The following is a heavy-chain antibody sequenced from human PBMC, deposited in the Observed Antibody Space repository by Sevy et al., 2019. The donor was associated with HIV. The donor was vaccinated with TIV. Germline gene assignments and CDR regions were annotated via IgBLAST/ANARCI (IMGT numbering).Heavy chain of an antibody. CDR2: IKQGASEQ. V-gene: IGHV3-7*01. J-gene: IGHJ3*01. D-gene: IGHD3-10*01. CDR3: ATKEELRRNDSFAV. CDR1: GFSISNYW. Sequence: GGSLRLSCVVSGFSISNYWMSWVRQAPGKGLEWVANIKQGASEQYYVDSVKGRLTTSRDNAKNSLYLQMNSLRAEDTAVYYCATKEELRRNDSFAVWGQGTMVTVSS.